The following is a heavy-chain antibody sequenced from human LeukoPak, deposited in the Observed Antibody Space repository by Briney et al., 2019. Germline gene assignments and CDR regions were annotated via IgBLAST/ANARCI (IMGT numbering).Heavy chain of an antibody. V-gene: IGHV1-46*01. J-gene: IGHJ5*02. D-gene: IGHD2-2*01. CDR2: INPSGGST. CDR1: GYSFPTYY. CDR3: AREIVVVPSSMGFDP. Sequence: ASVKVTLTSSGYSFPTYYIHWVRQAPGQGPEWMGVINPSGGSTSFAQKFQARLTMTRDTSTSTVYMELSGLSSEDTAVYYCAREIVVVPSSMGFDPWGQETVVTVSS.